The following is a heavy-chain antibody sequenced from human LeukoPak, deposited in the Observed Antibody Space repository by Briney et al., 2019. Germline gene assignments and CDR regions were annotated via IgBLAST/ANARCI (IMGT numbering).Heavy chain of an antibody. D-gene: IGHD3-3*01. V-gene: IGHV3-30*02. CDR3: AKSGGYSIFGVVISNYFDY. Sequence: GGSLRLSCAASGFTFSSYGMHWVRQAPGKGPEWVAFIRYDGSNKYYADSVKGRFTISRDNSKNTLYLQMNSLRAEDTAVYYCAKSGGYSIFGVVISNYFDYWGQGTLVTVSS. CDR2: IRYDGSNK. J-gene: IGHJ4*02. CDR1: GFTFSSYG.